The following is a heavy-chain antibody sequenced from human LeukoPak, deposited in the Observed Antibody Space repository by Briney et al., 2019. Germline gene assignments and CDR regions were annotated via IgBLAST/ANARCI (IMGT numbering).Heavy chain of an antibody. V-gene: IGHV1-2*02. CDR2: INPNSGGT. J-gene: IGHJ5*02. CDR1: GYTSTGYY. D-gene: IGHD2-2*01. CDR3: ARGEVVPAASYNWFDP. Sequence: GASVKVSCKASGYTSTGYYMHWVRQAPGQGLEWMGWINPNSGGTNYAQKVQGRVTMTRDTSISTAYMELSRLRSDDTAVYYCARGEVVPAASYNWFDPWGQGTLVIVSS.